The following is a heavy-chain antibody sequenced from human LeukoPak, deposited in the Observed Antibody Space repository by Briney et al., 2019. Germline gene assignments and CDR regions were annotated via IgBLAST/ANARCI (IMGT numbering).Heavy chain of an antibody. J-gene: IGHJ4*02. CDR3: AKDIIGAMVRGVTPDSDY. CDR1: GFTFSSYA. CDR2: ISGSGGST. V-gene: IGHV3-23*01. Sequence: QSGGSLRLSCAASGFTFSSYAMSWVRQAPGKGLEWVSAISGSGGSTYYADSVKGRFTISRDNSKNTLYLQMNSLRAEDTAVYYCAKDIIGAMVRGVTPDSDYWGQGTLVTVSS. D-gene: IGHD3-10*01.